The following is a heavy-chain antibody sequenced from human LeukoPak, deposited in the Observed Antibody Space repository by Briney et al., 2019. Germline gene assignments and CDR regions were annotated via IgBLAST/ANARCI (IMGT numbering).Heavy chain of an antibody. J-gene: IGHJ4*02. Sequence: SWIRQTPGKGLEWVANIKEDGSEKYYLDSVKGRFTISRDNAKNSLYLQMNSLRAEDTAVFYCARLPLTARRHFEYWGQGTLVTVSS. D-gene: IGHD5-18*01. CDR3: ARLPLTARRHFEY. V-gene: IGHV3-7*05. CDR2: IKEDGSEK.